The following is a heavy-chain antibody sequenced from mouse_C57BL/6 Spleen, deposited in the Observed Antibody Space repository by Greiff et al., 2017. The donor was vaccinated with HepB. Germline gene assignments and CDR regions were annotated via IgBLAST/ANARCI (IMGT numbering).Heavy chain of an antibody. Sequence: EVQLQESGPGLVKPSQSLSLTCSVTGYSITSGYYWNWIRQFPGNKLEWMGYISYDGSNNYNPSLKNRISITRDTSKNQFFLKLNSVTTEDTATYYCARAGPLMDYWGQGTSVTVSS. CDR3: ARAGPLMDY. D-gene: IGHD6-1*01. CDR1: GYSITSGYY. CDR2: ISYDGSN. V-gene: IGHV3-6*01. J-gene: IGHJ4*01.